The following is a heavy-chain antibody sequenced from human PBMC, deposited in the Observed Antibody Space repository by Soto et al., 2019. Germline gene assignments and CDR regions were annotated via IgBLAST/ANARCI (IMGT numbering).Heavy chain of an antibody. J-gene: IGHJ4*02. D-gene: IGHD6-19*01. CDR1: GYTFTSYG. CDR2: ISSYSGNT. CDR3: ARVNVLRLSGGWPSTVY. V-gene: IGHV1-18*01. Sequence: GASVKVSCKASGYTFTSYGISWVRQAPGQGLEWMGWISSYSGNTNYAHNLQDRVTMTTDTSTSTAYMELRSLRSDDTAIYYCARVNVLRLSGGWPSTVYWGQGTLVTVSS.